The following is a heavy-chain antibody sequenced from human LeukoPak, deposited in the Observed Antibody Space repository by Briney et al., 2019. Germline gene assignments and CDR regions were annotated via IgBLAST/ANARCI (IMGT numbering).Heavy chain of an antibody. J-gene: IGHJ4*02. CDR1: GYTFTDYD. CDR3: ARGRGLLWFGELIKGGFDY. CDR2: INPNSGGT. Sequence: ASVKVSCKASGYTFTDYDMHWVRQAPGQGLEWMGWINPNSGGTNYAQKFQGRVTMTRDTSISTAYMELSRLRSDDTAVYYCARGRGLLWFGELIKGGFDYWGQGTLVTVSS. D-gene: IGHD3-10*01. V-gene: IGHV1-2*02.